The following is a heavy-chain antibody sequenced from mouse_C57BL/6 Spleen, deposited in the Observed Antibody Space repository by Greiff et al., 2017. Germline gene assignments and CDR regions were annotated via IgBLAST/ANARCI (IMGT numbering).Heavy chain of an antibody. Sequence: QVQLKQPGAELVMPGASVKLSCKASGYTFTSYWMHWVKQRPGQGLEWIGEIDPSDSYTNYNQKFKGKSTLTVDKSSSTAYMQLSSLTSEDSAVYYCALGGLRQDAMDYWGQGTSVTVSS. CDR1: GYTFTSYW. D-gene: IGHD2-4*01. J-gene: IGHJ4*01. V-gene: IGHV1-69*01. CDR2: IDPSDSYT. CDR3: ALGGLRQDAMDY.